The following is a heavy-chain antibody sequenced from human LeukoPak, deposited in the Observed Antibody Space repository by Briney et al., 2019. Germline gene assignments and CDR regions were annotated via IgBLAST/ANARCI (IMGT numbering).Heavy chain of an antibody. CDR1: GYTFTSYD. J-gene: IGHJ4*02. CDR2: MNPNSGNT. V-gene: IGHV1-8*01. CDR3: ARDSSIAARPSVY. Sequence: GASVKVSCKASGYTFTSYDINWVRQATGQGLEWMGWMNPNSGNTGYAQKFQGRVTMTRNTSISTAYMELSSLRSDDTAVYYCARDSSIAARPSVYWGQGTLVTVSS. D-gene: IGHD6-6*01.